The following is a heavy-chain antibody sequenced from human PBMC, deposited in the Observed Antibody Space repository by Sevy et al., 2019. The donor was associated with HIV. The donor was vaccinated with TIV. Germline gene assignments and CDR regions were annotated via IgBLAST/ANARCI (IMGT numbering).Heavy chain of an antibody. CDR2: INSDGSST. D-gene: IGHD2-2*01. CDR3: ARGGCSSTSCYLYYYYYGMDV. Sequence: GGSLRLSCAASGFTFSSYWMHWVRQAPGKGLVWVSRINSDGSSTSYADSMKGRFTISRDNAKNTLYLQMNSLRAEDTAVYYCARGGCSSTSCYLYYYYYGMDVWGQGTTVTVSS. CDR1: GFTFSSYW. J-gene: IGHJ6*02. V-gene: IGHV3-74*01.